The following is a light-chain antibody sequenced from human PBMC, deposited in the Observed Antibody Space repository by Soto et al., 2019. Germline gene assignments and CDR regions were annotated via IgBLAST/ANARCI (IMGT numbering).Light chain of an antibody. V-gene: IGKV3-20*01. Sequence: EIVLTQSPGTLSLSPGERATLSCRASQSVSSSYLAWYQQKPGQAPRLLIYGASSRATGIPDRFSGSGSGTYFTLTISRLEPEDFAVYYCQQYKTWWTFGQGTKVEIK. CDR1: QSVSSSY. CDR3: QQYKTWWT. J-gene: IGKJ1*01. CDR2: GAS.